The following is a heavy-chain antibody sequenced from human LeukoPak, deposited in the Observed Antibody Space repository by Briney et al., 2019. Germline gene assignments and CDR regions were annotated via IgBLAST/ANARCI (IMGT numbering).Heavy chain of an antibody. J-gene: IGHJ4*02. CDR1: GFTFSSYS. CDR2: ISSSSSTV. D-gene: IGHD3-22*01. Sequence: PGGSLRLSCAASGFTFSSYSMNWVRQAPAKGLEWVSYISSSSSTVYYADSVKGRFTISRDNAKNSLHLQMNSLRAEDTAVYYCARDSQVVLDYWGQGSLVTVSS. V-gene: IGHV3-48*01. CDR3: ARDSQVVLDY.